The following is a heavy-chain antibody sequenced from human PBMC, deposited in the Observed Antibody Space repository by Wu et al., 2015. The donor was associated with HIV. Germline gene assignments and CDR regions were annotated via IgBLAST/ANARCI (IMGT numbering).Heavy chain of an antibody. CDR1: DNTFGIFG. CDR3: ARVQLTDYSNHAVLLDY. D-gene: IGHD4-11*01. J-gene: IGHJ4*02. V-gene: IGHV1-18*01. Sequence: QGHLVQSGAEMKKPGASVKVSCKASDNTFGIFGFIWVRQAPGQGLEWVGWISPYNENPEVAQGFQGRVSMTTDTSTSTAYMELRSLISDDTAVYYCARVQLTDYSNHAVLLDYVGPGNPGTTVSS. CDR2: ISPYNENP.